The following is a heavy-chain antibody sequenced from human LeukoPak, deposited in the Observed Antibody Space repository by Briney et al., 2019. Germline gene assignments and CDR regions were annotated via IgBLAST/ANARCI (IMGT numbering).Heavy chain of an antibody. CDR1: GFTFTSYA. J-gene: IGHJ4*02. D-gene: IGHD3-10*01. CDR2: ISGSGANT. CDR3: AKRLAYGSGGSDYFDF. V-gene: IGHV3-23*01. Sequence: PGGSLRLSCAAPGFTFTSYAMRWVRQAPGKGLEWVSEISGSGANTYYADSVKGRFTISRDNSKNTLYLQMSSLRAEDTAVYYCAKRLAYGSGGSDYFDFWGQGTLVTVSS.